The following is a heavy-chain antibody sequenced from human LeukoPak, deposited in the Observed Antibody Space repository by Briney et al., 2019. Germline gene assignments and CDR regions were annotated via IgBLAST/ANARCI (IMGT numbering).Heavy chain of an antibody. Sequence: SETLSLTCTVSGGSISSYYWSWIRQPAGKGLEWIGRIYSSGSTTYNASFKSRVTMSVDTSKNQFSLKLSSVTAADTAVYYCARYSSSSFWSSAYYYYYGMDVWGQGTTVTVSS. J-gene: IGHJ6*02. CDR3: ARYSSSSFWSSAYYYYYGMDV. CDR1: GGSISSYY. V-gene: IGHV4-4*07. CDR2: IYSSGST. D-gene: IGHD6-13*01.